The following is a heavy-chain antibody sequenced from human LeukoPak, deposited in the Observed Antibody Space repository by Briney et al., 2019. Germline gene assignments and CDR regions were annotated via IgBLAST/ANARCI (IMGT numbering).Heavy chain of an antibody. CDR2: IRSDGSDT. D-gene: IGHD1-1*01. CDR1: TLTFSSFG. V-gene: IGHV3-30*02. CDR3: AKDKGVRYFDY. Sequence: PGGSLRLSCAASTLTFSSFGVHWVRQAPGKGLEWVTFIRSDGSDTYYADSVKGRFTISRDNSMNTLYLQMNSLRPEDTAVYYCAKDKGVRYFDYWGQGTLVTVSS. J-gene: IGHJ4*02.